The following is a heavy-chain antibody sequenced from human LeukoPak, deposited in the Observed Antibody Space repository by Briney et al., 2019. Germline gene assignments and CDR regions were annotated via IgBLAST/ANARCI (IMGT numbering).Heavy chain of an antibody. CDR2: INPSGGST. V-gene: IGHV1-46*01. Sequence: GASVKVSCKASGYTFTSYYMHWVRQAPGQGLEWMGIINPSGGSTSYAQKFQGRVTMTRDTSTSTVYMELSSLRSEDTAVYYCARDIDFWSGYYGLGPAYWGQGTLVTVSS. J-gene: IGHJ4*02. CDR1: GYTFTSYY. CDR3: ARDIDFWSGYYGLGPAY. D-gene: IGHD3-3*01.